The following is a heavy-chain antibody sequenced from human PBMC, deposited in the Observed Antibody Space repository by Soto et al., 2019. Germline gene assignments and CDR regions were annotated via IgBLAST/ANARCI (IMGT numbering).Heavy chain of an antibody. Sequence: PSETLSLTCTVSGGSISSSSYYWGWIRQPPGKGLEWIGSIYYSGSTYYNPSLKSRVTISVDTSKNQFSLKLSSVTAADTAVYYCERKRKIFGVVILGFDTWGQGTLVTVSS. CDR3: ERKRKIFGVVILGFDT. CDR1: GGSISSSSYY. D-gene: IGHD3-3*01. CDR2: IYYSGST. J-gene: IGHJ5*02. V-gene: IGHV4-39*01.